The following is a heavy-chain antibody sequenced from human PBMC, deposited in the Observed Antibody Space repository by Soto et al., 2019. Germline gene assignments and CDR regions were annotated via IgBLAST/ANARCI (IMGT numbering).Heavy chain of an antibody. J-gene: IGHJ4*02. CDR3: ARHSVLYQQLLVDY. V-gene: IGHV5-51*01. CDR1: GYTFTGYY. CDR2: IYPGDSDT. D-gene: IGHD2-2*01. Sequence: GASVKVSCKASGYTFTGYYMHWVRQAPGQGLEWMGIIYPGDSDTRYSPSFQGQVTISADKSISTAYLQWSSLKASDTAMYYCARHSVLYQQLLVDYWGQGTLVTVSS.